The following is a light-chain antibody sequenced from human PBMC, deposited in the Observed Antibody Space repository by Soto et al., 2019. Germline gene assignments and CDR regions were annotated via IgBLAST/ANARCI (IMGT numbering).Light chain of an antibody. J-gene: IGKJ4*01. Sequence: EIVLTQSPDTLSLSPGEGATLSCRASQSVRNSFAWYQQKAGQAPRLLIYDASKRATGVPARFSGSGSGTDFTLTISSLEPEDFAVYSCQQRRNWPLTFGGGTNIEIK. CDR3: QQRRNWPLT. CDR2: DAS. V-gene: IGKV3-11*01. CDR1: QSVRNS.